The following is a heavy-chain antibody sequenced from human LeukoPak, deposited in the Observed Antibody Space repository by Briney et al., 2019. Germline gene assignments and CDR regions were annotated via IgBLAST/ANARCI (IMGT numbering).Heavy chain of an antibody. D-gene: IGHD4-23*01. CDR1: GYTFTGYY. Sequence: ASVKVSCKASGYTFTGYYMHWVRQAPGQGLEWMGWINPNSGGTNHAQKFQGRVTMTRDTSISTAYMELSRLRSDDTAVYYCARVVDYGGNSDYWGQGTLVTVSS. J-gene: IGHJ4*02. V-gene: IGHV1-2*02. CDR2: INPNSGGT. CDR3: ARVVDYGGNSDY.